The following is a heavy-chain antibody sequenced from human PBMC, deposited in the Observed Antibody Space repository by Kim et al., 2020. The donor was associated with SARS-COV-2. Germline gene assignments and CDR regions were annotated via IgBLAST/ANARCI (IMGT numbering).Heavy chain of an antibody. Sequence: SETLSLTCAVYGGSFSDYKWSGIRQPPGKGLEWIGEINHSGSTNLSPSLKSRITISEDTSKSQFSLRLKSMTAADTAMYYCARGRAGVVPSPVLGLGPYYEYYAMDVWGRGTPVAVSS. D-gene: IGHD2-8*02. J-gene: IGHJ6*02. CDR2: INHSGST. CDR3: ARGRAGVVPSPVLGLGPYYEYYAMDV. CDR1: GGSFSDYK. V-gene: IGHV4-34*01.